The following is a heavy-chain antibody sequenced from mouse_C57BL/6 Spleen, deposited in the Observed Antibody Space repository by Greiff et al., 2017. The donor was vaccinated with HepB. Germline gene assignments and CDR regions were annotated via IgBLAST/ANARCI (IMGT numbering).Heavy chain of an antibody. CDR1: GYTFTSYW. V-gene: IGHV1-69*01. J-gene: IGHJ2*01. CDR3: ARKYYGSHYFDY. CDR2: IDPSDSYT. D-gene: IGHD1-1*01. Sequence: QVQLKQPGAELVMPGASVKLSCKASGYTFTSYWMHWVKQRPGQGLEWIGEIDPSDSYTNYNQKFKGKSTLTVDKSSSTAYMQLSSLTSEDSAVYYCARKYYGSHYFDYWGQGTTLTVSS.